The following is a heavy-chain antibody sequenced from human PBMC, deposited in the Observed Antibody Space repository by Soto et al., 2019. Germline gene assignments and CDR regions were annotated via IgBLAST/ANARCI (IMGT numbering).Heavy chain of an antibody. V-gene: IGHV4-31*03. Sequence: ALCVTCTVSGYSIRSGGYYWSWVRQNPRRGLEWIGNIYYSGNTYYNPSLKSRLTISVDTSKNQFSLNLSSVTAADTAVYYCARDRLMATAGTARHYFGLDVWGQGTTVTVSS. J-gene: IGHJ6*02. D-gene: IGHD5-18*01. CDR1: GYSIRSGGYY. CDR2: IYYSGNT. CDR3: ARDRLMATAGTARHYFGLDV.